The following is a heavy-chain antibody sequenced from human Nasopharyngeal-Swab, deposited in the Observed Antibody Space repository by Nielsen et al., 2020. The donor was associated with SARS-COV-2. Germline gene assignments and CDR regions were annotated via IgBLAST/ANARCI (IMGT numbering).Heavy chain of an antibody. D-gene: IGHD6-19*01. V-gene: IGHV3-74*01. CDR2: INSDGSST. CDR1: GFTFSSYW. J-gene: IGHJ4*02. Sequence: SLKISCAASGFTFSSYWMHWVRQAPGKGLVWVSRINSDGSSTSYADSVKGRFTISRDNAKNTLYLQMNSLRAEDTAVYYCASSVAGTTSFDYWGQGTLVTVSS. CDR3: ASSVAGTTSFDY.